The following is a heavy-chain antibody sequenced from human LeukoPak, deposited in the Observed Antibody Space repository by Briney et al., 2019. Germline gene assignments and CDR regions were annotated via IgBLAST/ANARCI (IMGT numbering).Heavy chain of an antibody. Sequence: HPGRSLRLSCAASGSTFSSYAMHWVRQAPGKGLEWVAVISYDGSNKYYADSVKGRFTISRDNSKNTLYLQMNSLRAEDTAVYYCARAVLLWFGSQDNWFDPWGQGTLVTVSS. V-gene: IGHV3-30-3*01. CDR3: ARAVLLWFGSQDNWFDP. CDR2: ISYDGSNK. D-gene: IGHD3-10*01. J-gene: IGHJ5*02. CDR1: GSTFSSYA.